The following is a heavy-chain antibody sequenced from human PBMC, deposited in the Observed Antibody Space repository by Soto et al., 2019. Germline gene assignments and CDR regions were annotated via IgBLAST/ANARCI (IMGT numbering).Heavy chain of an antibody. D-gene: IGHD6-6*01. V-gene: IGHV3-23*01. J-gene: IGHJ6*02. CDR3: ATYSSSAVWYYYYGMDV. CDR1: GFTFSSYA. CDR2: ISGSGGST. Sequence: GGSLRLSCAASGFTFSSYAMSWVRQAPGKGLEWASAISGSGGSTYYADSVKGRFTISRDNSKNTLYLQMNSLRAEDTAVYYCATYSSSAVWYYYYGMDVWGQGTTVTV.